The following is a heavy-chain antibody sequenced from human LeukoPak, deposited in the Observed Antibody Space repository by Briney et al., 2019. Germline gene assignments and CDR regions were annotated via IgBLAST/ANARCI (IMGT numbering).Heavy chain of an antibody. J-gene: IGHJ2*01. Sequence: ASVKVSCKASGYTFTSYDINWVRQAPGQGLEWMGWMNPNSGNTDYAQKVQGRVTMTSNTSISTAYMELSSLRSEDTAVYYCARDDLEGASLWGRGTLVTVSS. V-gene: IGHV1-8*01. CDR2: MNPNSGNT. CDR3: ARDDLEGASL. CDR1: GYTFTSYD. D-gene: IGHD1-1*01.